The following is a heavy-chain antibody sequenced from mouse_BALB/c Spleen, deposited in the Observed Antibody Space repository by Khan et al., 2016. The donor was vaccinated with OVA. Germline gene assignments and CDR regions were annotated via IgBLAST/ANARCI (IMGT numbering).Heavy chain of an antibody. CDR2: IYPGSGNT. CDR1: GYTFTDYY. CDR3: ARRNYFGYTFAY. Sequence: QVQLQQSGAELARPGASVKLSCKASGYTFTDYYINWVKQRTGQGLEWIGEIYPGSGNTYYNEKFRGKATLTADKSSSTAYMQLSSLTSEDSAVYCWARRNYFGYTFAYWGQGTLVTVSA. V-gene: IGHV1-77*01. J-gene: IGHJ3*01. D-gene: IGHD1-2*01.